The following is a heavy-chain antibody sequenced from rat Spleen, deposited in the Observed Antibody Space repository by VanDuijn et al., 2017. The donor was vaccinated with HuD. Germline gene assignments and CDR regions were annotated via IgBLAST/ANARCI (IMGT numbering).Heavy chain of an antibody. CDR2: ISSDGSTT. Sequence: EVQLVESGGGLVQPGRSLKLSCAASGFTFSDFFMAWVRQAPAKGLEWVATISSDGSTTYYRDSVKGRFTISRDNAESTLYLQMDSLRSEATATYYCASLMYTPDYLGVMDAWGQGASVTVSS. CDR3: ASLMYTPDYLGVMDA. CDR1: GFTFSDFF. V-gene: IGHV5-29*01. J-gene: IGHJ4*01. D-gene: IGHD1-6*01.